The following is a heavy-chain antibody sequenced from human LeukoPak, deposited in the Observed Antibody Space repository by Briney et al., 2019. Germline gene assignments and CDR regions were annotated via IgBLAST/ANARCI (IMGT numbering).Heavy chain of an antibody. Sequence: ASVKVSCKASGYTFTGYYMHWVRQAPGQGLEWMGIINPSGGSTSYAQNFQGRVTMTRDTSTSTVYMELSSPRSDDTAVYFCARDHYYRSGSSQFDFWGQGTLVTVSS. CDR3: ARDHYYRSGSSQFDF. D-gene: IGHD3-10*01. CDR1: GYTFTGYY. CDR2: INPSGGST. J-gene: IGHJ4*02. V-gene: IGHV1-46*01.